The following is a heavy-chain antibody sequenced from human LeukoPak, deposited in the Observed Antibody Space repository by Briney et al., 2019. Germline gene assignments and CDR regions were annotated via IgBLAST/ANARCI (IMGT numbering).Heavy chain of an antibody. CDR2: INHSGST. D-gene: IGHD3-22*01. J-gene: IGHJ4*02. V-gene: IGHV4-34*01. CDR1: GGSFSGYY. Sequence: KPSETLSLTCAVHGGSFSGYYWSWIRQPPGKGLEWIGEINHSGSTNYNPSLKSRVTISVDTSKNQFSLKLSSVTAADTAVYYCARMYYYDSSGRGHYFDYWGQGTLVTVSS. CDR3: ARMYYYDSSGRGHYFDY.